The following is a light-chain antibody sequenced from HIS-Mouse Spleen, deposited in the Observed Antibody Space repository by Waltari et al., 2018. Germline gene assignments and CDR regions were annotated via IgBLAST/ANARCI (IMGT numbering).Light chain of an antibody. CDR2: AAS. CDR1: QGMSSY. Sequence: DIQLTQSPSFLSASVGDRVTITSRASQGMSSYLDRYQQKQGKAPKLMLYAASTLQSGVPSRFSGTGSGTEFTLTISSLQPEDFATYYCQQLNSYPPTFGQGTKVEIK. V-gene: IGKV1-9*01. CDR3: QQLNSYPPT. J-gene: IGKJ1*01.